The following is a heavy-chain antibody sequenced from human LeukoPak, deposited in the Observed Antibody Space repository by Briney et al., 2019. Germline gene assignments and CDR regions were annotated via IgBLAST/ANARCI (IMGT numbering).Heavy chain of an antibody. CDR2: IYYSGST. CDR3: ARERFLEWLGLFDP. D-gene: IGHD3-3*01. Sequence: SETLSLTCSIPGDSISSNYWSWIRQPPGKGLEWIGYIYYSGSTNYNPSLKSRVTISVDTSKNQFSLKLSSVTAADTAVYYCARERFLEWLGLFDPWGQGTLVTVSS. V-gene: IGHV4-59*01. J-gene: IGHJ5*02. CDR1: GDSISSNY.